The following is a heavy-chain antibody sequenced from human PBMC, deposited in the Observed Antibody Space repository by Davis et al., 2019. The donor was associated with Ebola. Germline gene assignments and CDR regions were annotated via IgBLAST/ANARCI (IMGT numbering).Heavy chain of an antibody. D-gene: IGHD3-10*01. J-gene: IGHJ5*02. CDR2: TYYSGST. CDR3: ARALVITMVRGVYNWFDP. CDR1: GGSISSYY. V-gene: IGHV4-59*01. Sequence: SETLSLTCTVSGGSISSYYWSWIRQPPGKGLEWIGYTYYSGSTNYNPSLKSRVTISVDTSKNQFSLKLSSVTAADTAVYYCARALVITMVRGVYNWFDPWGQGTLVTVSS.